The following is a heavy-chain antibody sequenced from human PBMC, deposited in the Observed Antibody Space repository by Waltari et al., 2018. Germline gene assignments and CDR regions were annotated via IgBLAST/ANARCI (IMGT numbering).Heavy chain of an antibody. V-gene: IGHV1-2*06. CDR2: INPNSGDT. J-gene: IGHJ4*02. D-gene: IGHD3-3*01. Sequence: QVQLVQSGAEVKKSGASVKVSCKTSGYIFTNFAIHWVRQAPGQGLEWMGRINPNSGDTIYAQRFQGRVTMTGDTSITTAYMELTGLRSDDTAVYYCARSGGGTTTFGVAEWGQGSLVTVSS. CDR1: GYIFTNFA. CDR3: ARSGGGTTTFGVAE.